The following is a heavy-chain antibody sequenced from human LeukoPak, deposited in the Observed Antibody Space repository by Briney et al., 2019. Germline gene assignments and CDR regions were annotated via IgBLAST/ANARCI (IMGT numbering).Heavy chain of an antibody. D-gene: IGHD6-19*01. CDR3: ARDYADSSGWDFDY. CDR1: GYTFTGYY. CDR2: INPNSGGT. J-gene: IGHJ4*02. V-gene: IGHV1-2*02. Sequence: GASVKVSCKASGYTFTGYYMHWVRRAPGQGLEWMGWINPNSGGTNYAQKFQGRVTMTRDTSISTAYMELSRLRSDDTAVYYCARDYADSSGWDFDYWGQGTLVTVSS.